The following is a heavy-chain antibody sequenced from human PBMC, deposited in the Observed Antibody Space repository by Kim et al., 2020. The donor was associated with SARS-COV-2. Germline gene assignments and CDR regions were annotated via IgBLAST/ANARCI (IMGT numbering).Heavy chain of an antibody. CDR3: TIRGWSAFDY. CDR2: TT. D-gene: IGHD2-15*01. J-gene: IGHJ4*02. V-gene: IGHV3-49*02. Sequence: TTEYAASVKGRFTISRDDSKSIAYLQMNSLKTEDTAVYYCTIRGWSAFDYWGQGTLVTVSS.